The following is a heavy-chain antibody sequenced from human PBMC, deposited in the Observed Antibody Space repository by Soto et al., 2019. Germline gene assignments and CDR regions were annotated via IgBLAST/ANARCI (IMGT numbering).Heavy chain of an antibody. V-gene: IGHV1-69*13. CDR1: GGTFSSYA. J-gene: IGHJ4*02. D-gene: IGHD6-19*01. CDR3: ARALGIAVAGDADY. CDR2: IIPIFGTA. Sequence: GASVKVSCKASGGTFSSYAISWVRQAPGQGLEWMGGIIPIFGTANYAQKFQGRVTITADESTSTAYMELSSLRSDDTAVYYCARALGIAVAGDADYWGQGTLVTVSS.